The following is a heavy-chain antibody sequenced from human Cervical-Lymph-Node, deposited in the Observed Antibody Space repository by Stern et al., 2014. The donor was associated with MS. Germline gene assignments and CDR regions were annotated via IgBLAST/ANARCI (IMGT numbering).Heavy chain of an antibody. CDR3: GKDISPGGMDV. CDR1: GFNLKDHA. CDR2: IYWNSDRP. D-gene: IGHD2-8*02. J-gene: IGHJ6*02. Sequence: VQLVESGGGLVQPGRSLRLSCVASGFNLKDHAMHWVRPVPGKGLARVSGIYWNSDRPGYAESVKGRFTISRDNAKNSLYLQMDSLRVEDTALYYCGKDISPGGMDVGGQGTTVTVS. V-gene: IGHV3-9*01.